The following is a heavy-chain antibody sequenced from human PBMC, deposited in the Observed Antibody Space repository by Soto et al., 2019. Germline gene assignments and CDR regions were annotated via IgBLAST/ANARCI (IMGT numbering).Heavy chain of an antibody. CDR2: MNPNSGNT. CDR1: GYTLTSYD. V-gene: IGHV1-8*01. Sequence: EASVKVSCKASGYTLTSYDINWVRQATGQGLEWMGWMNPNSGNTGYAQKFQGRVTMTRNTSISTAYMELSSLRSEDTAVYYCARGRPLRYFDWSTYYYYYGMDVWGQGTTVTVSS. J-gene: IGHJ6*02. CDR3: ARGRPLRYFDWSTYYYYYGMDV. D-gene: IGHD3-9*01.